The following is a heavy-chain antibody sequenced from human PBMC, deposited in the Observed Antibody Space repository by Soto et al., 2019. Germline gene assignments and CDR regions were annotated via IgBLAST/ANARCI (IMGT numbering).Heavy chain of an antibody. J-gene: IGHJ3*02. CDR2: VIPIIGEG. Sequence: QVQLVQSGAEVKEPGSSVKVSCKVSGGTFSSQTINWVRQVPGQGLEWMGSVIPIIGEGKYAQSFLGRVTITADRTTSKAYMELTSWRSEDTAVYYCAGPAVNDLDADSSAFDIWGQGTMVTVSS. CDR3: AGPAVNDLDADSSAFDI. CDR1: GGTFSSQT. D-gene: IGHD1-1*01. V-gene: IGHV1-69*02.